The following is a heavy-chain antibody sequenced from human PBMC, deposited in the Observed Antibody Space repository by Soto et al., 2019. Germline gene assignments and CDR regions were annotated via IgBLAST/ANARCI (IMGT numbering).Heavy chain of an antibody. CDR2: VYYTGNT. Sequence: SETLSLTCTVSGGSISSGDYHWSWIRQPPGKGLEWIGFVYYTGNTYYNPSLKSRVTISVDTSKNQFSLKLSSVTAADTAVYYCARSDFWSGYYKDYWGQGTLVTVSS. CDR1: GGSISSGDYH. J-gene: IGHJ4*02. V-gene: IGHV4-30-4*08. D-gene: IGHD3-3*01. CDR3: ARSDFWSGYYKDY.